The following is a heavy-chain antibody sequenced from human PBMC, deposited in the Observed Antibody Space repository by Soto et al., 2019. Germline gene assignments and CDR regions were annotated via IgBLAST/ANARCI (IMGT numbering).Heavy chain of an antibody. V-gene: IGHV3-30-3*01. J-gene: IGHJ6*02. CDR2: ISYDGARK. Sequence: QVQLVESGGGVVQPGRSLRLSCAASGFTFSIYAMHWVRQAPGKGLEWVAVISYDGARKAYANSVKGRFTISRDTSKNTLYLQMNSLRVEDTAAYYCSRGDREDTAVVLGARPGESGMDVWGRGTTVTVSS. CDR3: SRGDREDTAVVLGARPGESGMDV. D-gene: IGHD2-15*01. CDR1: GFTFSIYA.